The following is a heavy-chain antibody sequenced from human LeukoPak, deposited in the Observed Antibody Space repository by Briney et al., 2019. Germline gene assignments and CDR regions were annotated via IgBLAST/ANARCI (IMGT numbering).Heavy chain of an antibody. CDR1: GFTFSTFA. CDR2: IFPSGGEI. Sequence: PGGSLRLSCAASGFTFSTFAMIWVRQPPGKGLEWVSSIFPSGGEIHYADSVRGRFTISRDNSKSTLSLQMNSLRPEDTAIYYCATYRQVLLPFESWGQGTLVTVSS. D-gene: IGHD2-8*02. J-gene: IGHJ4*02. V-gene: IGHV3-23*01. CDR3: ATYRQVLLPFES.